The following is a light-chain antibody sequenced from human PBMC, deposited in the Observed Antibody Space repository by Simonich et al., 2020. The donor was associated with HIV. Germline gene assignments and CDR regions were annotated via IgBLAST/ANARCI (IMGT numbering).Light chain of an antibody. Sequence: EIVLTQSPATLSLSPGERATLSCRASQSVSSYLAWYQQKPGQAPRLLIYDASNRATGIPARFSGSGSGTDFTLTISSLEPEDFAVYYCHQRSNWPPWMYTFGQGTKLEIK. CDR1: QSVSSY. CDR2: DAS. V-gene: IGKV3-11*01. J-gene: IGKJ2*01. CDR3: HQRSNWPPWMYT.